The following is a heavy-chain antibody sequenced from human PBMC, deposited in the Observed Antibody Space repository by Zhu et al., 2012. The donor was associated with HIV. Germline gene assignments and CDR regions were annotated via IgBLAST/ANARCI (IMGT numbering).Heavy chain of an antibody. D-gene: IGHD3-3*01. CDR1: RGSISDSTYY. Sequence: QVQLQESGPRLVQPSQALSLTCTVSRGSISDSTYYWGWIRQPPGKGLEWIGSIYYTAYTYQNPSLRSRLTMSVDTSQNHFSLKLTSVTAEDTAFYYCARLAGWSGWAGSYFDTGARESWSPSPQ. CDR2: IYYTAYT. CDR3: ARLAGWSGWAGSYFDT. V-gene: IGHV4-39*07. J-gene: IGHJ4*02.